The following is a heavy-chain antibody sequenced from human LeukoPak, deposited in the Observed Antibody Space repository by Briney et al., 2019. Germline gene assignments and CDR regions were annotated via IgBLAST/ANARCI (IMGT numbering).Heavy chain of an antibody. Sequence: GGSLRLSCAASGFTFSSYGMHWVRQAPGKGLEWVAVISYDGSNKYYAASVKGRFTIYRDNSKNTLYLQMNSLRAEDTAVYYCAKELRGYSYGLRNNWFDPWGQGTLVTVSS. CDR1: GFTFSSYG. CDR3: AKELRGYSYGLRNNWFDP. D-gene: IGHD5-18*01. V-gene: IGHV3-30*18. CDR2: ISYDGSNK. J-gene: IGHJ5*02.